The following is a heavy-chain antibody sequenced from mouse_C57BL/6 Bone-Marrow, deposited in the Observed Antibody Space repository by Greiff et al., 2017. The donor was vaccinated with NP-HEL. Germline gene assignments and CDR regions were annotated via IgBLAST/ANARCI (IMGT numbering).Heavy chain of an antibody. J-gene: IGHJ2*01. D-gene: IGHD4-1*01. V-gene: IGHV2-2*01. CDR2: IWSGGST. CDR1: GFSFTSYG. CDR3: ARTGTFYVDY. Sequence: VQLQQSGPGLVQPSQSLSITCTVSGFSFTSYGVHWVRQSPGKGLEWLGVIWSGGSTDYTAAFISRLSLSKDNSTSQVFFKMNSLPADDTAIDYGARTGTFYVDYWGQGTTLTVAS.